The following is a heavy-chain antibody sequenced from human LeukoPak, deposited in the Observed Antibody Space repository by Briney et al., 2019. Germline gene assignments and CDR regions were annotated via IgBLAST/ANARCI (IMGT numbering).Heavy chain of an antibody. D-gene: IGHD3-10*01. CDR2: INQDGSEK. CDR3: ARGRGSFAI. V-gene: IGHV3-7*01. CDR1: GFSFTDYW. Sequence: GGSLRLSCAASGFSFTDYWMAWVRQAPGKGLEWVANINQDGSEKYYVASVSGRFIISRDNARKSLSLLMDSLRAEDTAVYCCARGRGSFAIWGQGAMVTVSS. J-gene: IGHJ3*02.